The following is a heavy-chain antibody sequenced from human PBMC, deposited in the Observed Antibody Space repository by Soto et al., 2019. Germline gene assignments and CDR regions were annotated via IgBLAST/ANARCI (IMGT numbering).Heavy chain of an antibody. V-gene: IGHV3-30-3*01. CDR1: GFTFSSYA. CDR3: ARSRQLYSWELLPEEYFQH. CDR2: ISYDGSNK. Sequence: GGSLRLSCAASGFTFSSYAMHWVRQAPGKGLEWVAVISYDGSNKYYADSVKGRFTISRDNSKNTLYLQMNSLRAEDTAVYYCARSRQLYSWELLPEEYFQHWGQGTLVTVSS. J-gene: IGHJ1*01. D-gene: IGHD1-26*01.